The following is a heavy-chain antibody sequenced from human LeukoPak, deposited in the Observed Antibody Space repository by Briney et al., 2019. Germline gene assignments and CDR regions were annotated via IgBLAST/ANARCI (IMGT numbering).Heavy chain of an antibody. CDR2: MNPNSGNT. J-gene: IGHJ4*02. CDR1: GYTFTSYD. D-gene: IGHD3-10*01. V-gene: IGHV1-8*01. Sequence: ASVKVSCKASGYTFTSYDINWVRQATGQGLEWMGWMNPNSGNTGYAQKFQGRVTKTRNTSISTAYMELSSLRSEDTAVYYCARIRQSSDGSGSYYIGYWGQGTLVTVSS. CDR3: ARIRQSSDGSGSYYIGY.